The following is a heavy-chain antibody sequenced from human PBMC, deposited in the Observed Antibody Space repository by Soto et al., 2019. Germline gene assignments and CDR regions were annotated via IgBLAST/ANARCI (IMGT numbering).Heavy chain of an antibody. Sequence: GGSLRLSCAASGFTVSSNYMSWVRQAPGKGLEWVSVIYSGGSTYYADSVKGRFTISRDNSKNTLYLQMNSLRAEDTAVYYCARDRRITGSGLNWFDPWGQGTLVTVSS. CDR2: IYSGGST. D-gene: IGHD1-20*01. CDR1: GFTVSSNY. J-gene: IGHJ5*02. CDR3: ARDRRITGSGLNWFDP. V-gene: IGHV3-66*01.